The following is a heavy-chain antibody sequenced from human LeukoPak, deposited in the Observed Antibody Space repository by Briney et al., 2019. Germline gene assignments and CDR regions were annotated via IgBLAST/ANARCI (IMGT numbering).Heavy chain of an antibody. CDR2: IWYDGSNK. CDR1: GFTFSRHG. J-gene: IGHJ4*02. D-gene: IGHD3-22*01. V-gene: IGHV3-33*08. CDR3: ARTPDSSGYYYFDY. Sequence: GSLRLSCAPSGFTFSRHGMHWVRQAPGKGLEWVAVIWYDGSNKYYADSVKGRFTISRDNSKNTLYLQMNSLRAEDTAVYYCARTPDSSGYYYFDYWGQGTLVTVSS.